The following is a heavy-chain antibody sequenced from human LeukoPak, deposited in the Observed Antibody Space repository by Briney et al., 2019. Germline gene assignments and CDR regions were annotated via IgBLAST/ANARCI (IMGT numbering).Heavy chain of an antibody. D-gene: IGHD3-3*01. CDR1: GFTFSDYY. CDR3: ARARADFWSSDY. V-gene: IGHV4-30-2*01. J-gene: IGHJ4*02. Sequence: LRLSCAASGFTFSDYYMSWIRQPPGKGLEWIGYIYHSGSTYYDPSLKSRVTISVDKSKNQFSLKLTSVTAADTAVYFCARARADFWSSDYWGQGTLVTVSS. CDR2: IYHSGST.